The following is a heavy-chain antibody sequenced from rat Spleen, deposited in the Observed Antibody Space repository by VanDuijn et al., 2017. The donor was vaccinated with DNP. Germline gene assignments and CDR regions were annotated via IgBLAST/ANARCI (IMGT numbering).Heavy chain of an antibody. Sequence: EVQLVESGGGLVQPGRSLKLSCTVSGFTFSNFDMAWVRQAPTRGLEWVTSINFSAGATYYRDSVKGRFTVSRDNTINTLYLQMDSLRSEDTATYYCATHLPGYNPSFAYWGQGTLVTVSS. D-gene: IGHD1-4*01. J-gene: IGHJ3*01. CDR3: ATHLPGYNPSFAY. V-gene: IGHV5S13*01. CDR1: GFTFSNFD. CDR2: INFSAGAT.